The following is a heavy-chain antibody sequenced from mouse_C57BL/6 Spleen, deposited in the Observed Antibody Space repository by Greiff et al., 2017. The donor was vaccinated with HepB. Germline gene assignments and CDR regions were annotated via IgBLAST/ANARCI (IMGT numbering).Heavy chain of an antibody. CDR1: GFTFSNYW. V-gene: IGHV6-3*01. J-gene: IGHJ2*01. CDR3: TGEYYYGSSSYFDY. CDR2: IRLKSDNYAT. D-gene: IGHD1-1*01. Sequence: EVKVEESGGGLVQPGGSMKLSCVASGFTFSNYWMNWVRQSPEKGLEWVAQIRLKSDNYATHYAESVKGRFTISRDDSKSSVYLQMNNLRAEDTGIYYCTGEYYYGSSSYFDYWGQGTTLTVSS.